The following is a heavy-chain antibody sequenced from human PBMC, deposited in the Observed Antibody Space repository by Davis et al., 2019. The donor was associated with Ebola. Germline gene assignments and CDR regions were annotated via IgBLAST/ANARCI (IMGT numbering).Heavy chain of an antibody. V-gene: IGHV3-23*01. J-gene: IGHJ6*02. Sequence: GGSLRLSCGASGFTFSSYAMSWVRQAPGKGLEWVSAISGSGGSTYYADSVKDRFTISRDKTKNSLYLQMNSLRADDTAVYYCAKLRDVWLNVYNMDVWGQGTLVTVSS. CDR3: AKLRDVWLNVYNMDV. CDR1: GFTFSSYA. D-gene: IGHD1-1*01. CDR2: ISGSGGST.